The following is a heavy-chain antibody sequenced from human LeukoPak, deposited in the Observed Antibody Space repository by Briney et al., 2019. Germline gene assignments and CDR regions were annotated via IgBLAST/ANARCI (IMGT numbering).Heavy chain of an antibody. CDR2: ISWNSGTI. D-gene: IGHD6-13*01. CDR3: AKDLQQLVRGDFDY. CDR1: GFTFNDYA. Sequence: GRSLRLSCAASGFTFNDYAMHWVRQAPGKGLERVSGISWNSGTIGYADSVKGRFTISRDNAKNSLFLKMNSLRAEDTALYYCAKDLQQLVRGDFDYWGQGTLVTVSS. V-gene: IGHV3-9*01. J-gene: IGHJ4*02.